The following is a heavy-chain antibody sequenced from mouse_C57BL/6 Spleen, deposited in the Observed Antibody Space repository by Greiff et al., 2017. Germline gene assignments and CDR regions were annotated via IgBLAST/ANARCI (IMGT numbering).Heavy chain of an antibody. Sequence: VKLQQSGAELARPGASVKLSCKASGYTFTSYGISWVKQRTGQGLEWIGEIYPRSGNTYYNEKFKGKATLTADKSSSTAYMELRSLTSEDSAVYFCARDGSSSFAYWGQGTLVTVSA. D-gene: IGHD1-1*01. CDR1: GYTFTSYG. CDR3: ARDGSSSFAY. CDR2: IYPRSGNT. V-gene: IGHV1-81*01. J-gene: IGHJ3*01.